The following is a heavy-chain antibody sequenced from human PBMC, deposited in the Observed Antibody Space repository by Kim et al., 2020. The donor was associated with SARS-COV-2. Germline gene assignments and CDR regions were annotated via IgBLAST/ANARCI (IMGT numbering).Heavy chain of an antibody. Sequence: SETLSLTCTVSGGSISSYYWSWIRQPAGKGLEWIGRIYTSGSTNYNPSLKSRVTMSVDTSKNQFSLKLSSVTAADTAVYYCARLGHYEVGFWSGPPEPYGMDVWGQGTTVTVSS. V-gene: IGHV4-4*07. D-gene: IGHD3-3*01. CDR1: GGSISSYY. CDR3: ARLGHYEVGFWSGPPEPYGMDV. CDR2: IYTSGST. J-gene: IGHJ6*02.